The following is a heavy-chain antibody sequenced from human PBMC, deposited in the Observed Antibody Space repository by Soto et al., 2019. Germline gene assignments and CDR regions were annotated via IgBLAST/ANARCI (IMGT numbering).Heavy chain of an antibody. D-gene: IGHD3-22*01. Sequence: QVQLQESGPGLVKPSETLSLTCTVSGGSISSYYWSWIRQPPGKGLEWIGDIYYSGSTNYNPSLKRRVNISVDTSKNQFSLKLSSVTAADTAVYYCARYDSSGYYYSFDYWGQGTLVTVSS. J-gene: IGHJ4*02. CDR2: IYYSGST. CDR3: ARYDSSGYYYSFDY. V-gene: IGHV4-59*01. CDR1: GGSISSYY.